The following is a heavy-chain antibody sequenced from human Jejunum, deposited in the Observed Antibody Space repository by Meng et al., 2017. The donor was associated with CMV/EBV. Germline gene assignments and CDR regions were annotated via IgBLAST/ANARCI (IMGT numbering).Heavy chain of an antibody. D-gene: IGHD2-15*01. Sequence: QVHLVQSGAEVKKPGASVKVSCKASGYTFTDYAIHWVRQAPGQRLEFVGWINAGRGNTNYSRNLQDRITITMDTSAGIAYTELSSLRSEDTAVYYCARSIQYSDYRYDYWGQGTLVTVSS. CDR1: GYTFTDYA. CDR3: ARSIQYSDYRYDY. CDR2: INAGRGNT. J-gene: IGHJ4*02. V-gene: IGHV1-3*01.